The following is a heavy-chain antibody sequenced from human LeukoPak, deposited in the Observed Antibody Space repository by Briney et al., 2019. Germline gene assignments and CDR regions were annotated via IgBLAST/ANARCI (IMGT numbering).Heavy chain of an antibody. CDR2: INPNSGGT. D-gene: IGHD2-8*01. J-gene: IGHJ4*02. V-gene: IGHV1-2*02. CDR3: ARDPGYCTNGVCYDFDY. CDR1: GYTFTXYY. Sequence: AXVKVSCKASGYTFTXYYMHWVRQAPGQGLEWMGWINPNSGGTNYAQKFQGRVTMTRDTSISTAYMELSRLRSDDTAVYYCARDPGYCTNGVCYDFDYWGQGTLVTVSS.